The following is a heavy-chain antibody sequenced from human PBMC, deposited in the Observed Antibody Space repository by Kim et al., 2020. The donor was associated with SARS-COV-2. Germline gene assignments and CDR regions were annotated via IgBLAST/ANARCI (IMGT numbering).Heavy chain of an antibody. D-gene: IGHD2-21*02. J-gene: IGHJ4*02. Sequence: YADSAKGRFTISRDKSKNTLYLQMNSLRAEDTAVYYCARDCGGDCYSYDYWGQGTLVTVSS. V-gene: IGHV3-53*01. CDR3: ARDCGGDCYSYDY.